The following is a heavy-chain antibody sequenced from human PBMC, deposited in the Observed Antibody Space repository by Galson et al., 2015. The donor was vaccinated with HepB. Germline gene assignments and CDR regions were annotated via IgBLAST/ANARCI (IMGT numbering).Heavy chain of an antibody. V-gene: IGHV3-30*18. CDR2: ISYDGRNK. J-gene: IGHJ4*02. CDR1: GFTFSRYA. Sequence: SLRLSCAASGFTFSRYAMHWVRQAPGKGLEWVAVISYDGRNKKYGVTVEGRFTISRDNSRDTLSVHMDRLTVEDTAIYYCAKGDVAYSSSSGGFHYWGQGILVTVSS. CDR3: AKGDVAYSSSSGGFHY. D-gene: IGHD6-6*01.